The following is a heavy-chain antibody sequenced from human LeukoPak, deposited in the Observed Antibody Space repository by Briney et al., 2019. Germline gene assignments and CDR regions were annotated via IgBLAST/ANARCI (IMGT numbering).Heavy chain of an antibody. CDR3: AREGYCSSTICYNFQY. Sequence: SETLSLTCAVYGGSLSSYYWNWIRQPSGKRLEWNGEIDHSGTTNYNPSLKSRVTISVDTSKNQFSLTMSSVTAADTAVYYCAREGYCSSTICYNFQYWGQGTLVTVSS. J-gene: IGHJ4*02. V-gene: IGHV4-34*01. CDR1: GGSLSSYY. CDR2: IDHSGTT. D-gene: IGHD2-2*02.